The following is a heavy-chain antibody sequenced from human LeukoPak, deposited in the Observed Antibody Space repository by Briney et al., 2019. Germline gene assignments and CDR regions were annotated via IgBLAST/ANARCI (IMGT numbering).Heavy chain of an antibody. Sequence: ASVKVSCKASGYTFTSYDINWVRQATGQGLEWMGWMNPNSGNTGYAQKFQGRVTMTRNTSISTAYMELSSLRSEDTAVYYCARGKGKYNWNDVRYFQHWGQGTLVTASS. CDR3: ARGKGKYNWNDVRYFQH. V-gene: IGHV1-8*01. CDR2: MNPNSGNT. CDR1: GYTFTSYD. D-gene: IGHD1-20*01. J-gene: IGHJ1*01.